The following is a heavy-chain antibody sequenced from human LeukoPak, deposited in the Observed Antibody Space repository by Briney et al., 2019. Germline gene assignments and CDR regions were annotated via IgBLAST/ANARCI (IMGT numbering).Heavy chain of an antibody. Sequence: GGSLRLSCAASGFSFSRNWMHWVRQAPGKGLVWVSRINSDGSATHYADSVKGRFTISRDNAKNKLYLQMNSLRAEDTAVYYCATDPDSGGWSTFDYWGQGTLVTVSS. J-gene: IGHJ4*02. CDR1: GFSFSRNW. CDR3: ATDPDSGGWSTFDY. D-gene: IGHD6-19*01. CDR2: INSDGSAT. V-gene: IGHV3-74*01.